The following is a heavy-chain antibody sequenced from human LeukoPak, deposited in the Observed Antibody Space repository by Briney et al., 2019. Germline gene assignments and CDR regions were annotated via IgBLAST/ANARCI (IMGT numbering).Heavy chain of an antibody. V-gene: IGHV1-18*01. CDR1: GYSFTSYG. CDR2: IGPYNDNT. CDR3: ASVVVVAAGGDAFDI. J-gene: IGHJ3*02. D-gene: IGHD2-15*01. Sequence: ASVKVSCKASGYSFTSYGISWVRQAPGQGLEWVGWIGPYNDNTKYAQKLQGRVTMTTDTSTSTAYMDLRSLRSDDTAVYYCASVVVVAAGGDAFDIWGQGTMVIVSS.